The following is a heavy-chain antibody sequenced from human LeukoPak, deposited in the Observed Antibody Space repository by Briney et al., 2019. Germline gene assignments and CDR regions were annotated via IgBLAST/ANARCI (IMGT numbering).Heavy chain of an antibody. Sequence: GGSLSLSCTTSGFTFSSYAMSWVRQAPGKGLEWVSTISGTGGSTYYADSVKGRFTISRDNSKNTLYLQMNSLRAEDTGVYYCAKILRDYSYGGFEYWGQGTLVTVSS. J-gene: IGHJ4*02. CDR1: GFTFSSYA. V-gene: IGHV3-23*01. CDR3: AKILRDYSYGGFEY. CDR2: ISGTGGST. D-gene: IGHD5-18*01.